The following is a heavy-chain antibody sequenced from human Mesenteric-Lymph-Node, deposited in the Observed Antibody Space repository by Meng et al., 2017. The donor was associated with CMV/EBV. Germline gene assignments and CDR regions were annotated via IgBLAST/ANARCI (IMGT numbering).Heavy chain of an antibody. D-gene: IGHD5-12*01. CDR2: ISGVGGGT. J-gene: IGHJ4*02. Sequence: GGSLRLSCAPSGFIFSNYAMSWVRQAPGKGLEWVSAISGVGGGTYYADSVKGRFIVSKDNSKNTLYLQMNSLRAEDTAVYYCAKVKDLYVGYDSPNDYWGQGTLVTVSS. CDR3: AKVKDLYVGYDSPNDY. CDR1: GFIFSNYA. V-gene: IGHV3-23*01.